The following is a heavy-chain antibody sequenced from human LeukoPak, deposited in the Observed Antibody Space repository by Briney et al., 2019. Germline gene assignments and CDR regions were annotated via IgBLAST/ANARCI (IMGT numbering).Heavy chain of an antibody. J-gene: IGHJ4*02. V-gene: IGHV3-53*01. CDR1: GFTVSSNY. CDR2: IHTGGST. CDR3: AREGKWLQLRYFDY. D-gene: IGHD5-24*01. Sequence: PGGSLRLSCAASGFTVSSNYMRWARHAPGEGLEWVSDIHTGGSTYYPDPVKGRFPISRDTSNNTLHLQMMSLGADDAAVYYCAREGKWLQLRYFDYWGQGTLVTVSS.